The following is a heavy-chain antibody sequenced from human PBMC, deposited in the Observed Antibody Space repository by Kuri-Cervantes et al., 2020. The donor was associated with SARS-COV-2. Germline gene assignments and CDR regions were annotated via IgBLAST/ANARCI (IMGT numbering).Heavy chain of an antibody. V-gene: IGHV4-34*01. Sequence: SETLSLTCAVYGGSFSGYYWSWIRQPPGKGLEWIGEINHSGSTNYNPSLKSRVTISVDTSKNQFSLKLSSVTAADTAVYYCAANGYSGYDLASYWGQGTLVTVSS. CDR3: AANGYSGYDLASY. J-gene: IGHJ4*02. CDR1: GGSFSGYY. CDR2: INHSGST. D-gene: IGHD5-12*01.